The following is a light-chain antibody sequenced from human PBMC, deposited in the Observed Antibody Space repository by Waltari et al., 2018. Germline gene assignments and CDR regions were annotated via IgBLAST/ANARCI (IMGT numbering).Light chain of an antibody. J-gene: IGKJ4*01. CDR2: DAS. Sequence: EIMMTQSPGTLSLAPGERATLSCRASQTISYHLGWYQQKTGQAPRLLIYDASKRATGIPARFSGSGSETDFTLTISSLEPEDFAVYFCQQSSEWPLTFGGGTKVEIK. CDR3: QQSSEWPLT. V-gene: IGKV3-11*01. CDR1: QTISYH.